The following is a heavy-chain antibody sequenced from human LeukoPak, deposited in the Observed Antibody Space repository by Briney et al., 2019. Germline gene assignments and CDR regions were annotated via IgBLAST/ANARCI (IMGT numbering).Heavy chain of an antibody. D-gene: IGHD6-13*01. V-gene: IGHV3-11*01. J-gene: IGHJ6*03. Sequence: KPGGSLRLSCAGSGFTFSDYYMSWIRQAPGKGLEWVSYISSSGSTIYYADSVKGRFTISRDNAKNSLYLQMNSLRAEDTAVYYCARDLEQQLDYYYYYYMDVWGKGTTVTISS. CDR1: GFTFSDYY. CDR3: ARDLEQQLDYYYYYYMDV. CDR2: ISSSGSTI.